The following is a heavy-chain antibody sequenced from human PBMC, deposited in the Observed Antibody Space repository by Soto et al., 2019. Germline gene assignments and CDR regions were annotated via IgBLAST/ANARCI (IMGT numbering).Heavy chain of an antibody. Sequence: QVRLVQSGAEVMKSGASVKASCKASGYRFTLFYIQWMRQAPGQGPQWMGIINASVGRTSYAQKFQYRVTLTRDTATSTVYMELRSLRADDTATYYCSSAPPENVISDVWGQGPLVTVAS. CDR1: GYRFTLFY. CDR2: INASVGRT. J-gene: IGHJ3*01. CDR3: SSAPPENVISDV. V-gene: IGHV1-46*01.